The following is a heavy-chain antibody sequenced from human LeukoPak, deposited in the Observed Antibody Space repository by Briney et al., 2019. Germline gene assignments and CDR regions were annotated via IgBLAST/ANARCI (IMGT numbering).Heavy chain of an antibody. V-gene: IGHV4-34*01. CDR2: INHSGST. J-gene: IGHJ6*02. CDR3: ARGLRNPYYYYGMDV. Sequence: SETLSLACAVYGGSFSGYYWSWIRQPPGKGLEWIGEINHSGSTNCNPSLKSRVTISVDTSKNQFSLKLSSVTAADTAVYYCARGLRNPYYYYGMDVWGQGTTVTVSS. D-gene: IGHD1-14*01. CDR1: GGSFSGYY.